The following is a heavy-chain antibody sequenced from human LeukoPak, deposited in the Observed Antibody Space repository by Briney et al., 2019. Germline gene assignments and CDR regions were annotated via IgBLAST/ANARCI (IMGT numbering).Heavy chain of an antibody. CDR2: ISYDGSNK. CDR1: GFTFSSYA. CDR3: AKDLGGMTTVTTLDY. V-gene: IGHV3-30-3*01. Sequence: GGSLRLSCAASGFTFSSYAMHWVRQAPGKGLGWVAVISYDGSNKYYADSVKGRFTISRDNSKNTLYLQMNSLRAEDTAVYYCAKDLGGMTTVTTLDYWGQGTLVTVSS. J-gene: IGHJ4*02. D-gene: IGHD4-17*01.